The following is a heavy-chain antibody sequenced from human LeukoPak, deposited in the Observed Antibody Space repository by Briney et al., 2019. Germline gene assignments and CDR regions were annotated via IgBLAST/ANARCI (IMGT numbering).Heavy chain of an antibody. D-gene: IGHD3-22*01. CDR1: GGSISSSNW. CDR3: ARDPYYYDSSDYSGYYYMDV. CDR2: IYHSGST. V-gene: IGHV4-4*02. J-gene: IGHJ6*03. Sequence: PSETLSLTCAVSGGSISSSNWWSWVRQAPGQGLEWIGEIYHSGSTNYNPSLKSRVTISVDKSKNQFSLKLSSVTAADTAVYYCARDPYYYDSSDYSGYYYMDVWGKGTTVTVSS.